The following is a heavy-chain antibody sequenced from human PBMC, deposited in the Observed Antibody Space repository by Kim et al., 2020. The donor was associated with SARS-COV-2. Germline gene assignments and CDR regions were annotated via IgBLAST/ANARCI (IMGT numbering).Heavy chain of an antibody. CDR3: AKESRVVEYYDILNDAFDI. V-gene: IGHV3-23*01. D-gene: IGHD3-9*01. J-gene: IGHJ3*02. CDR2: ISGSGGST. CDR1: GFTFSSYA. Sequence: GGSLRLSCAASGFTFSSYAMSWVRQAPGKGLEWVSAISGSGGSTYYADSVKGRFTISRDNSKNTLYLQMNSLRAEDTAVYYCAKESRVVEYYDILNDAFDIWGQGTMVTVSS.